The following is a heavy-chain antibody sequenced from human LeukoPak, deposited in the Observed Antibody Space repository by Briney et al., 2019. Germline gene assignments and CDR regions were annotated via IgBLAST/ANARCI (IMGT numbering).Heavy chain of an antibody. D-gene: IGHD2-2*01. V-gene: IGHV4-4*07. CDR3: AKDRVGVPAAIRYYGMDV. CDR1: GDSSSSYY. Sequence: SETLSLICSVSGDSSSSYYWSWIRQAAGKGLEWIGRMHGSGYSTYNPSLESRVSMSVDTSKNRLFLNLSSVTAADTAVYFCAKDRVGVPAAIRYYGMDVWGQGTKVTVSS. CDR2: MHGSGYS. J-gene: IGHJ6*02.